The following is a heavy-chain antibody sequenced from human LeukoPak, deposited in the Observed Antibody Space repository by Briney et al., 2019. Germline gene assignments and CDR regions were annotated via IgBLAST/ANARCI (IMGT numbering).Heavy chain of an antibody. J-gene: IGHJ1*01. D-gene: IGHD1-14*01. CDR3: TILESNRFYTLN. Sequence: GGSLRLSCAASGFTVSSNDMSWARQAPGKGLEWVSIIYSGSRTDYADSVKGRFTISRDSPKDRLHLQMNSLRPEDTAVYYFTILESNRFYTLNWGQGTLVTVSS. CDR2: IYSGSRT. V-gene: IGHV3-66*04. CDR1: GFTVSSND.